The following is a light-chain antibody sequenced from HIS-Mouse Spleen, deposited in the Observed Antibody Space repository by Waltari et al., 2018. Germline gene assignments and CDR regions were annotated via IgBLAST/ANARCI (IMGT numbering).Light chain of an antibody. Sequence: QSALTQPASVSGSPGQSITLSCTGTSSDVGRYNYVSWYQQHPGKAPKLMIYEVSKRPSGVSNRFSGSKSGNTASLTISGLQAEDEADYYCSSYTSSSTVVFGGGTKLTVL. J-gene: IGLJ2*01. CDR2: EVS. CDR3: SSYTSSSTVV. V-gene: IGLV2-14*01. CDR1: SSDVGRYNY.